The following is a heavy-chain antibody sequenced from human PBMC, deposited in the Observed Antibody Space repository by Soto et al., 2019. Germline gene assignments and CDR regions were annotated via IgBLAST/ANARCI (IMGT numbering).Heavy chain of an antibody. D-gene: IGHD6-6*01. Sequence: QLQLQESGSGLVKRSQTLSLTCAVSGGSISSGGSFWSWIRQPPGKGLEWIGYIYHSGSTYYNPSLKSRVTISVDRSKNQFSLKLSSVTAADTAVYYCAGGIAARPLGYWGQGTLVTVSS. CDR2: IYHSGST. J-gene: IGHJ4*02. V-gene: IGHV4-30-2*01. CDR3: AGGIAARPLGY. CDR1: GGSISSGGSF.